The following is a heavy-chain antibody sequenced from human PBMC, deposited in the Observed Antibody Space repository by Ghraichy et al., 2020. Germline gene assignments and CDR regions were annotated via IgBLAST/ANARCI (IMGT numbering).Heavy chain of an antibody. CDR3: AKIVVSSWYGRLYYFDY. Sequence: GGSLRLSCAASGFTFSSYAMSWVRQAPGKGLEWVSAISGSGGSTYYADSVKGRFTISRDNSKNTLYLQMNSLRAEDTAVYYCAKIVVSSWYGRLYYFDYWGQGTLVTVSS. D-gene: IGHD6-13*01. V-gene: IGHV3-23*01. CDR2: ISGSGGST. J-gene: IGHJ4*02. CDR1: GFTFSSYA.